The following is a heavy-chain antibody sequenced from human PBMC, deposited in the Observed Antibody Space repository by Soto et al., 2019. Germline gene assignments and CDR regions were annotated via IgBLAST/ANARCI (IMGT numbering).Heavy chain of an antibody. CDR2: ISAYNGNT. V-gene: IGHV1-18*01. D-gene: IGHD2-21*02. CDR3: ARDMANCGGDCREYFQQ. J-gene: IGHJ1*01. Sequence: ASVKVSCKASGYTFTSYGISWVRQAPGQGLEWMGWISAYNGNTNYAQKLQGRVTMTTDTSTSTAYMELRSLRSDDTAVYYCARDMANCGGDCREYFQQWGQGTLVTVS. CDR1: GYTFTSYG.